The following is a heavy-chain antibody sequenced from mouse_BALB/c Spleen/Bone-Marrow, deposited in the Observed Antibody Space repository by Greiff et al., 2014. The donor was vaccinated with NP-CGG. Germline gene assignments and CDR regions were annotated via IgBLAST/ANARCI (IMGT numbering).Heavy chain of an antibody. CDR3: AREGVYYGNPYWYFDV. J-gene: IGHJ1*01. D-gene: IGHD2-1*01. CDR2: IRNKANGYTT. Sequence: EVKLVESGGGLVQPGGSLRLSCATSGFTFTDYYMSWVRQPPGKALEWLGFIRNKANGYTTEYSASVKGRFTISRDNPQSILYLQMNTLRAEDSATYYCAREGVYYGNPYWYFDVWGAGTTVTVSS. V-gene: IGHV7-3*02. CDR1: GFTFTDYY.